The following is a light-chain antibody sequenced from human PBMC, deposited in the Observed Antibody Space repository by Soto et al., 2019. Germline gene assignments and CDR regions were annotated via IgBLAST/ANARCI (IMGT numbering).Light chain of an antibody. CDR2: GAS. Sequence: EIVLTQSPGTLSLSPGERVTLSCWASQSLSSRYLAWYQQKPGQAPRLLIYGASNRATGIPDRFSGSGSGTEFTLTISSLQSEDFAVYYCQQYNNWPPTWTFGQGTKVDIK. V-gene: IGKV3D-15*01. CDR3: QQYNNWPPTWT. J-gene: IGKJ1*01. CDR1: QSLSSRY.